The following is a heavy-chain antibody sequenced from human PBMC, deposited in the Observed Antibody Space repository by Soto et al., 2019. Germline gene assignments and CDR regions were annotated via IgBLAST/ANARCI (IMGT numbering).Heavy chain of an antibody. CDR2: ISYDGSNK. D-gene: IGHD2-2*01. CDR1: GFTFSSYG. Sequence: QVQLVESGGGVVQPGRSLRLSCAASGFTFSSYGMHWVRQAPGKGLGWVAVISYDGSNKYYADSVKGRFTISRDNSKNTLYLQMNSLRAEDMAVYYCAKGEVIFSTSCPFDYWGQGTLVTVSS. CDR3: AKGEVIFSTSCPFDY. J-gene: IGHJ4*02. V-gene: IGHV3-30*18.